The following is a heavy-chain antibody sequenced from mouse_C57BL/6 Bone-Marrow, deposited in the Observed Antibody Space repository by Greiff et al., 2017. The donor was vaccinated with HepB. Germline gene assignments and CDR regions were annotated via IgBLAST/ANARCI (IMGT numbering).Heavy chain of an antibody. J-gene: IGHJ3*01. CDR1: GFSFNTYA. CDR2: IRSKSNNYAT. V-gene: IGHV10-1*01. Sequence: EVQLVESGGGLVQPKGSLKLSCAASGFSFNTYAMNWVRQAPGKGLEWVARIRSKSNNYATYYADSVKDRFTISRDDSESMLYLQMNNLKTEATAMYYCVRHVRYGNGFAYWGQGTLVTVSA. D-gene: IGHD2-1*01. CDR3: VRHVRYGNGFAY.